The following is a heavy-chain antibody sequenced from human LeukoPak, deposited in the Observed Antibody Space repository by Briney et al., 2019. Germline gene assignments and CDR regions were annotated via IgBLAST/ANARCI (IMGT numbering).Heavy chain of an antibody. V-gene: IGHV1-69*04. J-gene: IGHJ4*02. CDR1: GGTFSSYA. Sequence: SSVKVSCKASGGTFSSYAISWVRQAPGQGLEWMGRIIPILGIANYAQKFQGRVTITADKSTSTAYMELSSLRSEDTAVYYCATRAHYYDSSGYYPDDYWGQGTLVTVSS. D-gene: IGHD3-22*01. CDR3: ATRAHYYDSSGYYPDDY. CDR2: IIPILGIA.